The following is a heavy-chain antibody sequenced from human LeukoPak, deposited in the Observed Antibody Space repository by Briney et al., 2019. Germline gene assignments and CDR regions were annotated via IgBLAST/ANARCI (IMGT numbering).Heavy chain of an antibody. CDR3: VRVTLILVADGMDV. CDR2: INPHSGDT. D-gene: IGHD3-22*01. J-gene: IGHJ6*02. CDR1: GYTFPAYY. V-gene: IGHV1-2*02. Sequence: GASVKVSCKASGYTFPAYYLHRVRQAPGQGFEWMGWINPHSGDTNYAQKFRGRVTMTRDTSITTAYMELSGLRSDDTAVYYCVRVTLILVADGMDVWGQGTTVTVSS.